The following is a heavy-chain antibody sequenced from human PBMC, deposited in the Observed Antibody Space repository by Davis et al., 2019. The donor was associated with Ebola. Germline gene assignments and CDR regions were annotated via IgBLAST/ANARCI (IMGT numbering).Heavy chain of an antibody. V-gene: IGHV3-73*01. D-gene: IGHD2-8*01. Sequence: GESLKISCAASGFTFSGSAMHWVRQASGKGLEWVGRIRSKANSYATAYAASVKGRFTISRDDSKNTAYLQMNSLKTEDTAVYYCTRPGGYCTNGVCPIHMDVWGKGTTVTVSS. CDR2: IRSKANSYAT. J-gene: IGHJ6*03. CDR1: GFTFSGSA. CDR3: TRPGGYCTNGVCPIHMDV.